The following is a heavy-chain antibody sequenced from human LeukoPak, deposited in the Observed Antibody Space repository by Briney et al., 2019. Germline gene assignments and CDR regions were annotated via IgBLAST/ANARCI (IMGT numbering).Heavy chain of an antibody. V-gene: IGHV1-8*01. CDR3: ARGSIEDWFDP. D-gene: IGHD1-26*01. CDR2: MNPNSGNT. CDR1: GYTSTSYD. Sequence: ASVKVSCKASGYTSTSYDINWVRQATGQGLEWMGWMNPNSGNTGYAQKFQGRVTITRNTSISTAYMELSSLRSEDTAVYYCARGSIEDWFDPWGQGTLVTVSS. J-gene: IGHJ5*02.